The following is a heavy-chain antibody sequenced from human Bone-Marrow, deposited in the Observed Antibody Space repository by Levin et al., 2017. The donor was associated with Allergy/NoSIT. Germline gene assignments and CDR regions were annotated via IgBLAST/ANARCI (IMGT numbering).Heavy chain of an antibody. J-gene: IGHJ4*02. V-gene: IGHV3-33*01. CDR2: IWYDGSYK. CDR3: ARERTGNSGEFDY. CDR1: AFTFSSYG. D-gene: IGHD1-1*01. Sequence: SCAASAFTFSSYGMHWVRQAPGKGLEWVAVIWYDGSYKYYADSVKGRFTISRDNSKNTLYLQMNSLRAEDTAVYYCARERTGNSGEFDYWGQGTLVTVSS.